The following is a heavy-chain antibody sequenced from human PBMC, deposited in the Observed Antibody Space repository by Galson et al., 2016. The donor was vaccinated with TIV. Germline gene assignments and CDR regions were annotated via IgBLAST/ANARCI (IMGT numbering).Heavy chain of an antibody. CDR1: GDTFASYA. Sequence: SVKVSCKASGDTFASYAFSWVRQAPGQGLEWMGRIIAIFGTTNYAQKFQGRVTITADESTSTVYMELRSLISEDTAVYYCARGSDYYDGSGYQNWGQGTLVTVSS. CDR3: ARGSDYYDGSGYQN. J-gene: IGHJ4*02. D-gene: IGHD3-22*01. CDR2: IIAIFGTT. V-gene: IGHV1-69*13.